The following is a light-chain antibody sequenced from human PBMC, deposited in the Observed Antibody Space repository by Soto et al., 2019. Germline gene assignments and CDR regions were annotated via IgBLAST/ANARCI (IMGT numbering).Light chain of an antibody. Sequence: DIEMTQSPDSLAVSLGERATINCKSSQSVLYNSDNKNYFAWFQQKPGQPPRLLIYWASTRESGVPDRFSGSRSGTDFTLTISSLQAEDMAVYYCQQYYSTPLTFGGGTKVEI. CDR2: WAS. J-gene: IGKJ4*01. CDR3: QQYYSTPLT. CDR1: QSVLYNSDNKNY. V-gene: IGKV4-1*01.